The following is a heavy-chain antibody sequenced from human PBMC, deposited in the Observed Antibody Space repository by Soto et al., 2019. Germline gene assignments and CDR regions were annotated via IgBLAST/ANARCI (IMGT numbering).Heavy chain of an antibody. D-gene: IGHD3-3*01. CDR2: IYYSGST. V-gene: IGHV4-59*01. Sequence: SETLSLTCTVSGGSISSYYWSWIRQPPGKGLEWIGYIYYSGSTNYNPSLKSRVTISVDTSKNQFSLKLSSATAADTAVYYCARIFGVVTDYYSYYGMDVWGQGTTVTVSS. J-gene: IGHJ6*02. CDR1: GGSISSYY. CDR3: ARIFGVVTDYYSYYGMDV.